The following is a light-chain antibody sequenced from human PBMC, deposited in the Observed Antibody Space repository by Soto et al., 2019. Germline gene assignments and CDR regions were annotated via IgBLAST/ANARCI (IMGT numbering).Light chain of an antibody. CDR3: SSYGGFNNVL. Sequence: QSALTQPPSASGSPGQSVTISCTGAGTDVGQYNYVPWYQQHPGKAPKLLIHHVSRRPSGVPARFSGSKSGNTASLTVSGLQTEDEADYYCSSYGGFNNVLFGGGTKLTVL. V-gene: IGLV2-8*01. CDR1: GTDVGQYNY. CDR2: HVS. J-gene: IGLJ2*01.